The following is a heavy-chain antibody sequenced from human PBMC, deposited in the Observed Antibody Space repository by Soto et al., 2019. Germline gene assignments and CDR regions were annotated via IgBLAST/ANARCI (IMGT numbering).Heavy chain of an antibody. Sequence: TXXTLSLPCTVSGGSISSYYWRWILQPPGKGLEWIGYIYYSGSTNYNPSLKSRVTISVDTSKNTVYLQMNSLRAEDTAFYYCAKDSISDRETFNFDSWGQGTLVTVSS. CDR2: IYYSGST. J-gene: IGHJ4*02. V-gene: IGHV4-59*12. CDR1: GGSISSYY. CDR3: AKDSISDRETFNFDS. D-gene: IGHD1-26*01.